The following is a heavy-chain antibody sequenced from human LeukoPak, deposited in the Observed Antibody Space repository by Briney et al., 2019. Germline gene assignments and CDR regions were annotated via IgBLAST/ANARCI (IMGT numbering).Heavy chain of an antibody. D-gene: IGHD4-17*01. J-gene: IGHJ6*03. V-gene: IGHV1-24*01. Sequence: GASVKVSCKVSGYTLTELSMHWVRQAPGKGLEWMGGFDPEDGETIYAQKFQGRVTMTEDTSTDTAYMELSSLRSEDTAVYYCARDLRDLYGDQATFGYYYYYMDVWGKGTTVTVSS. CDR1: GYTLTELS. CDR2: FDPEDGET. CDR3: ARDLRDLYGDQATFGYYYYYMDV.